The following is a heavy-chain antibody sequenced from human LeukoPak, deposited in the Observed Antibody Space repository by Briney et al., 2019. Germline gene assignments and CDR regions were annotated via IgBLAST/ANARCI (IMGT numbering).Heavy chain of an antibody. CDR1: GYSFTSYW. V-gene: IGHV5-10-1*01. CDR3: ASHLLALYDYGMDV. D-gene: IGHD3-3*02. CDR2: IDPSDSYT. Sequence: GESLKISCKGSGYSFTSYWISWVRQMPGKGLEWMGRIDPSDSYTNYSPSFQGHVSISADKSISTAYLQWSSLKASDTAMYYCASHLLALYDYGMDVWGKGTTVTVSS. J-gene: IGHJ6*04.